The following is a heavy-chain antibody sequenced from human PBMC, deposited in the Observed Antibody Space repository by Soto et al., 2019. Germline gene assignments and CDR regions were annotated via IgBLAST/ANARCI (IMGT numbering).Heavy chain of an antibody. J-gene: IGHJ6*03. D-gene: IGHD1-7*01. CDR2: TYYRSRWCN. CDR1: GDSVSSNSAA. CDR3: AGTTSHQWYYMDV. Sequence: SQTLSLTCAISGDSVSSNSAAWNWIRLSPSRGLEWLARTYYRSRWCNDYAVSVRSRITVNPDTSKNQFSLQLTSVTPEDTAVYYCAGTTSHQWYYMDVRGKGTTVTVSS. V-gene: IGHV6-1*01.